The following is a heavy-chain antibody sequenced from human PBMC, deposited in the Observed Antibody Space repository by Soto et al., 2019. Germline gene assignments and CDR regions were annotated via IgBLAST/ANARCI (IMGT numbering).Heavy chain of an antibody. D-gene: IGHD3-22*01. Sequence: GGSLRLSCAASGFTFSSYAMHWVRQAPGKGLEWVAVISYDGSNKYYADSVKGRFTISRDNSKNTLYLQMNSLRAEDTAVYYCARATGGYYYGGPDYWGQGTLVTVSS. CDR3: ARATGGYYYGGPDY. J-gene: IGHJ4*02. CDR2: ISYDGSNK. CDR1: GFTFSSYA. V-gene: IGHV3-30-3*01.